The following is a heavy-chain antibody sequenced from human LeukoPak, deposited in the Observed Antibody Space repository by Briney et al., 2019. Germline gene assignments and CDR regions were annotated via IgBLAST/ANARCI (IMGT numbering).Heavy chain of an antibody. Sequence: SETLSLTCTVSGGSISSGSYYWSWIRQPAGKGLEWIGRIYTSGSTNYNPSRKSRVTISVDTSKNQFSLKLSSVTAADTAVYYCARDLFTSSWYRWFDPWGQGTLVTVSS. D-gene: IGHD6-13*01. CDR3: ARDLFTSSWYRWFDP. V-gene: IGHV4-61*02. J-gene: IGHJ5*02. CDR1: GGSISSGSYY. CDR2: IYTSGST.